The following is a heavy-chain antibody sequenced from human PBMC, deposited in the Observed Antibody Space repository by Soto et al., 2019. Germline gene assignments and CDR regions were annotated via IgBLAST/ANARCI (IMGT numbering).Heavy chain of an antibody. Sequence: GGSLRLSCAASGFTVSSNYMSWVRQAPGKGLEWVSVIYSGGSTYYADSVKGRFTISRDNSKNTLYLQMNSLRAEDTAVYYCSSITVGNYGMDVWGQGTTVTVSS. V-gene: IGHV3-66*01. CDR3: SSITVGNYGMDV. J-gene: IGHJ6*02. CDR2: IYSGGST. CDR1: GFTVSSNY. D-gene: IGHD4-17*01.